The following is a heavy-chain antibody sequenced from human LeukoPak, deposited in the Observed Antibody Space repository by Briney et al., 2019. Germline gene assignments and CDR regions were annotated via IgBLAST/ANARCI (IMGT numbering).Heavy chain of an antibody. D-gene: IGHD2-2*01. V-gene: IGHV4-59*12. CDR1: GGSISSYY. J-gene: IGHJ6*02. CDR2: IYYSGST. Sequence: SETLSLTCTVSGGSISSYYWSWIRQPPGKGLEWIGYIYYSGSTNYNPSLKSRVTISVDTSKNQFSLKLSSVTAADTAVYYCATLPYCSSTSCYYYGMDVWGQGTTVTVSS. CDR3: ATLPYCSSTSCYYYGMDV.